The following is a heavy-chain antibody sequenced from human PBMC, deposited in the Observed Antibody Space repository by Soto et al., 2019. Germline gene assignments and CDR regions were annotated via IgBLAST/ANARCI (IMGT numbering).Heavy chain of an antibody. V-gene: IGHV3-30*18. CDR2: ISYAGSNK. D-gene: IGHD5-18*01. CDR3: AKGSTAMTAFDY. CDR1: GFTFSSYG. Sequence: QVQLVESGGGVVQPGRSLRLSCAASGFTFSSYGMHWVRQAPGKGLEWVAVISYAGSNKYYADSVKGRFTISRDNSKNALYLKMNSLRAEDTAVYYCAKGSTAMTAFDYWRQGTLVTVSS. J-gene: IGHJ4*02.